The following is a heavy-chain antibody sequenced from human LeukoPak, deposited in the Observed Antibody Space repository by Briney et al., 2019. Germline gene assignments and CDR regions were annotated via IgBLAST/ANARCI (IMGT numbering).Heavy chain of an antibody. J-gene: IGHJ4*02. Sequence: ASVKASCKASGYTFTGYYMHWVRQAPEQGIEWMGWINPNSGGTNYAKKFQGRVTMTRDTSISTAYMELSSLRSDDSAVYFCSRASTMAAPGAMPNDFWGQGTLVTVSS. CDR2: INPNSGGT. D-gene: IGHD6-13*01. V-gene: IGHV1-2*02. CDR3: SRASTMAAPGAMPNDF. CDR1: GYTFTGYY.